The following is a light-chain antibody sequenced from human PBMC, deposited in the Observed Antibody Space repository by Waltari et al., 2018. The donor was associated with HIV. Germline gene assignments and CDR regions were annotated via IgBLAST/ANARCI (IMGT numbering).Light chain of an antibody. CDR2: LAS. V-gene: IGKV2-28*01. J-gene: IGKJ5*01. CDR3: MQSLQSIT. Sequence: DIVMTQSPLSLPVTPGEPASISCRSSQSLLRNVYNYLDWYLQKPGQSPQLLIFLASNLASGVPDRFSGSGSGTDFTLHISRVDAEDVGVYYCMQSLQSITFCQGTRLDIK. CDR1: QSLLRNVYNY.